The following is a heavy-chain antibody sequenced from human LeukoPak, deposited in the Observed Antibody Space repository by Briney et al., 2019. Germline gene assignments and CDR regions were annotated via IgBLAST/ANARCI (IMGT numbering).Heavy chain of an antibody. D-gene: IGHD3-22*01. CDR3: ARLPHSSGLTDAFDI. V-gene: IGHV4-38-2*02. CDR2: IYHSGST. CDR1: GYSISSGYY. Sequence: SSETLSLTCTVSGYSISSGYYWGWIRQPPGKGLEWIGSIYHSGSTYYNPSLKSRVTISVDTSKNQFSLKLSSVTAADTAVYYCARLPHSSGLTDAFDIWGQGTMVTVSS. J-gene: IGHJ3*02.